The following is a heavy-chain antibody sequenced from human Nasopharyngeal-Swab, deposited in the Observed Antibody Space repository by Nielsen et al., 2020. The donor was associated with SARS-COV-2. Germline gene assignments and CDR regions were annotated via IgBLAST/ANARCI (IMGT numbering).Heavy chain of an antibody. Sequence: SETLSFTCTVSGFSITSGYYWGWIRQPPGKGPEYIGSIFRSGDVRYSPSLSSRVTMSVDMSKNQMSLRLRSATAADTAMYYCARLGYGDYEADYWGQGILVTVSS. CDR2: IFRSGDV. CDR1: GFSITSGYY. D-gene: IGHD2-21*02. J-gene: IGHJ4*02. V-gene: IGHV4-38-2*02. CDR3: ARLGYGDYEADY.